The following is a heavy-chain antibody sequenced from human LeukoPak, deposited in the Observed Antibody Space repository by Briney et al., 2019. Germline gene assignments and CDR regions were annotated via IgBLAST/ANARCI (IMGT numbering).Heavy chain of an antibody. V-gene: IGHV4-39*07. D-gene: IGHD6-19*01. CDR3: ARDLRGYSSGWYDWFDP. CDR1: GGSISSSSYY. J-gene: IGHJ5*02. Sequence: SETLSLTCTVSGGSISSSSYYWGWIRQPPGKGLEWIGSIYYSGSTYYNPSLKSRVTISVDTSKNQFSLKLSSVTAADTAVYYCARDLRGYSSGWYDWFDPWGQGTLVTVSS. CDR2: IYYSGST.